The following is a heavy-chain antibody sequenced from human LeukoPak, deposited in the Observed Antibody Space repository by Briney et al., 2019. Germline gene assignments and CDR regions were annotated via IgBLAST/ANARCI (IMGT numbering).Heavy chain of an antibody. D-gene: IGHD3-10*01. CDR2: ISAYNGNT. Sequence: ASVKVSCKASGYTFTSYGISWVRQAPGQGLEWMGWISAYNGNTNYAQKLQGRVTMTTDTSTSTAYMELRSLRSDDTAVYYCARDRMREFYNWFDPWGQGTLVTVSS. V-gene: IGHV1-18*01. J-gene: IGHJ5*02. CDR1: GYTFTSYG. CDR3: ARDRMREFYNWFDP.